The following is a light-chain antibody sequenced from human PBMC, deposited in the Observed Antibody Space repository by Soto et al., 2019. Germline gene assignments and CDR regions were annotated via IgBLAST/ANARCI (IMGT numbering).Light chain of an antibody. Sequence: DIQMTQSPSSLSASVGDRVTITCRSSQSISRYLKWYQQKPGKAPKLLIYAASSLQSGVPSRFSSSGSGTDFNLTISSLQPEDFATYYCQQSSITLYPFCQGTKLEI. CDR1: QSISRY. V-gene: IGKV1-39*01. CDR2: AAS. J-gene: IGKJ2*01. CDR3: QQSSITLYP.